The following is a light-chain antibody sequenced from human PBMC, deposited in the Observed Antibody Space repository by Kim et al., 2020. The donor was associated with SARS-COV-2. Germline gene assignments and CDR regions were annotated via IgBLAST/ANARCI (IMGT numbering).Light chain of an antibody. V-gene: IGKV1-33*01. CDR3: QHYET. J-gene: IGKJ4*01. CDR2: DAF. Sequence: SSLYASVGDTVTIDCQASRDIDTYLNWYQQKPGKAPKLRIFDAFNLERGVPSRFTGYKSGRHFSLTINSLQPEDVATYYCQHYETFGGGTKVDIK. CDR1: RDIDTY.